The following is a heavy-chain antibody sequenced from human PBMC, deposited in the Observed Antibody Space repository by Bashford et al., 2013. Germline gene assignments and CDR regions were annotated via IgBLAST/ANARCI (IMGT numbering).Heavy chain of an antibody. V-gene: IGHV4-59*12. CDR2: LLQWEH. D-gene: IGHD3-10*01. CDR1: GGSISSYY. Sequence: SETLSLTCTVSGGSISSYYWSWIRQPQEGAGVDWVYLLQWEHQLQPSLKSRVTINPDTSKNQFSLQLNSVTPEDTAVYYCARRPDGWVSYGMDVWGQGTTVTVSS. J-gene: IGHJ6*02. CDR3: ARRPDGWVSYGMDV.